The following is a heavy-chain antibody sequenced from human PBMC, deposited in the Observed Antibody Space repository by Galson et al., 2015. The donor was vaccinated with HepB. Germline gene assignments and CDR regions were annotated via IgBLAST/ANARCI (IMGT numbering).Heavy chain of an antibody. CDR1: GFTFSSSG. D-gene: IGHD3-16*01. CDR2: IWYDGSNK. CDR3: ARGRYYDRVYDY. Sequence: SLRLSCAASGFTFSSSGMYWVRQAPGKGLEWVALIWYDGSNKYYADSVKGRFTISRDNSNNTVYLHMNSLRAEDTAVYYCARGRYYDRVYDYWGQGTLVTVSS. V-gene: IGHV3-33*07. J-gene: IGHJ4*02.